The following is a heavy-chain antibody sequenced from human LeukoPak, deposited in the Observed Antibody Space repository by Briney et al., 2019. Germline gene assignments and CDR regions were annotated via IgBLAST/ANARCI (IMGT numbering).Heavy chain of an antibody. CDR1: GFTVSSNY. CDR2: IYSDGRT. CDR3: ARPNYYGSDLDY. Sequence: RGTLRLSCAASGFTVSSNYVTWVRQAPRKGLEWVSVIYSDGRTYYADSVKGRFTISRDNSKNTLYLQMNSLRAEDAAVYYCARPNYYGSDLDYWGQGTLVTVSS. J-gene: IGHJ4*02. V-gene: IGHV3-53*01. D-gene: IGHD3-10*01.